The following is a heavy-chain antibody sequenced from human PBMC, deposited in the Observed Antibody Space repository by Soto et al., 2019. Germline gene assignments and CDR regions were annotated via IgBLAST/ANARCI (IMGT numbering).Heavy chain of an antibody. CDR2: ISGSGGST. D-gene: IGHD6-19*01. J-gene: IGHJ4*02. CDR3: ARRTSGWYLDY. Sequence: EVQLLESGGGLVQPGGSLRLSCAASGFTFSSYAMSWVRQAPGKGLEWVSVISGSGGSTYYADSVKGRFTISRDNSKNPLYLQMTSLRAEATAVYYGARRTSGWYLDYWGQGTLVTVSS. CDR1: GFTFSSYA. V-gene: IGHV3-23*01.